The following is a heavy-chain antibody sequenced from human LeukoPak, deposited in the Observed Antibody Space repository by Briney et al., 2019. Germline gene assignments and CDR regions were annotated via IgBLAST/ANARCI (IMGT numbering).Heavy chain of an antibody. J-gene: IGHJ6*02. CDR2: ISSSSSYI. CDR1: GFTFSSYS. Sequence: GGSLRLSCAASGFTFSSYSMNWVRQAPGKGLEWVSSISSSSSYIYYADSVKGRFTISRDNAKNSLYLQMNSLRAEDTAVYYCARGATLLWFGEGHYYYGMDVWGQGTTVTVSS. V-gene: IGHV3-21*01. CDR3: ARGATLLWFGEGHYYYGMDV. D-gene: IGHD3-10*01.